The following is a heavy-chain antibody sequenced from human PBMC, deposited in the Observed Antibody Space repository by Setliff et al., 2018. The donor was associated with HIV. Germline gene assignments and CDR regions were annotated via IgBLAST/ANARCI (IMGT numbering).Heavy chain of an antibody. V-gene: IGHV4-61*09. D-gene: IGHD4-17*01. CDR1: GGSLNTGTYY. J-gene: IGHJ5*02. CDR3: ARDIWAYGLMGS. CDR2: IYITEDT. Sequence: SETLSLTCTVSGGSLNTGTYYWSWIRQPAGKGLEWIGHIYITEDTDYNPSLKSRVTISVDTSKNQFSLKLTSVTAADTAVYYCARDIWAYGLMGSWGQGTLVTVSS.